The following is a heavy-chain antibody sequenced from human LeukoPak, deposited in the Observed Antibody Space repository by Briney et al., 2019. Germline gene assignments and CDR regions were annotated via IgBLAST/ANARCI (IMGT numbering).Heavy chain of an antibody. D-gene: IGHD3-3*01. J-gene: IGHJ5*02. Sequence: GGSLRLSCEASGFTFNNFGMHWVRQAPGKGLEWVAFIGYDESKKYYAESVKGRFTISRDDSKNTLYLQMSALKTEDTAVYYCAKKSSYYDFWSGHSMGFDPWGQGTLVTVSS. CDR2: IGYDESKK. CDR1: GFTFNNFG. CDR3: AKKSSYYDFWSGHSMGFDP. V-gene: IGHV3-30*02.